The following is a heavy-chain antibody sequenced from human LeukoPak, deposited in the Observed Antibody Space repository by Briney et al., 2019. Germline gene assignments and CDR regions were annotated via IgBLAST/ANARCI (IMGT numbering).Heavy chain of an antibody. D-gene: IGHD6-6*01. J-gene: IGHJ4*02. CDR2: ISGSGSST. CDR1: GFTFSSYA. CDR3: AKASYGSSWWVVDY. V-gene: IGHV3-23*01. Sequence: GGSLRLSCAASGFTFSSYAMSWVRQAPGKGLEWVSAISGSGSSTYYADSVKGRLTISRDNSKNTLYLQMNSLRAEDTAVYYCAKASYGSSWWVVDYRGQGTLVTVSS.